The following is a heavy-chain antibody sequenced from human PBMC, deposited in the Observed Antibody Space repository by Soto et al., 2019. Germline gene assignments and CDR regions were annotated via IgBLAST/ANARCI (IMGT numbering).Heavy chain of an antibody. J-gene: IGHJ5*02. CDR2: ISAYNGNT. CDR3: ARNHGSSWYFSWFDH. Sequence: QVKLVQSGAEVKKPGASVKVSCQASGYTFTSYGISWVRHAPGQGLEWMGWISAYNGNTNYAQKLQGRVTMTTDNSTSTAYMELRSLRSDGTAVYYCARNHGSSWYFSWFDHWGQGPLLTVSS. D-gene: IGHD6-13*01. V-gene: IGHV1-18*01. CDR1: GYTFTSYG.